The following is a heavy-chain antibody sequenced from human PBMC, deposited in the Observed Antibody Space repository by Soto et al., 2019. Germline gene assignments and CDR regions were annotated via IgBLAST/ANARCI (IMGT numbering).Heavy chain of an antibody. CDR2: ISSSSSYI. D-gene: IGHD6-19*01. V-gene: IGHV3-21*01. CDR1: GFTFSSYS. CDR3: ARYRYSSGWDAFDI. J-gene: IGHJ3*02. Sequence: AGGSLRLSCAASGFTFSSYSMNWVRQAPGKGLEWVSSISSSSSYIYYADSVKGRFTISRDNAKNSLYLQMNSLGAEDTAVYYCARYRYSSGWDAFDIWGQGTMVTVSS.